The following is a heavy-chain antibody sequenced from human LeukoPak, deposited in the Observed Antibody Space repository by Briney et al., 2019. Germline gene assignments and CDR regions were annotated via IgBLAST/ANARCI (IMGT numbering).Heavy chain of an antibody. J-gene: IGHJ4*02. Sequence: GGSLRLSCAASGFTFSDYYMTWFRQAPGKGLEWVSYISSSGTTIYYADSVEGRFTVSRDNADNSLYLQMDSLRAEDTAVYYCARDQSPYYDFWSGCHWGPGTLVTVSS. CDR1: GFTFSDYY. V-gene: IGHV3-11*04. CDR2: ISSSGTTI. D-gene: IGHD3-3*01. CDR3: ARDQSPYYDFWSGCH.